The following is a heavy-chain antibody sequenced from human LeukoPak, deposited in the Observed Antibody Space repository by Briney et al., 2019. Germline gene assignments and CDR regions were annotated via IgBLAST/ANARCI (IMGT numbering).Heavy chain of an antibody. Sequence: GGSLRLSCAASGFTVSSNYMSWVRQAPGKGLEWVSVIYSGGSTYYADSVKGRFTISRDNSKNTLYLQMNSLRAGDTAVYYCARGRYDSSGYTFDPWGRGTLVTVSS. CDR1: GFTVSSNY. V-gene: IGHV3-53*01. D-gene: IGHD3-22*01. CDR2: IYSGGST. CDR3: ARGRYDSSGYTFDP. J-gene: IGHJ5*02.